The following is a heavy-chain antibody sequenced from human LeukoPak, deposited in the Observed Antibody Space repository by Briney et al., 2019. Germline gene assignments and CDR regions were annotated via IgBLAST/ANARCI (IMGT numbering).Heavy chain of an antibody. CDR1: GGTFSSYA. J-gene: IGHJ4*02. D-gene: IGHD6-19*01. Sequence: SVKVSCKASGGTFSSYAINWVRQAPGQGLKWMGRIIPILIITNYAQKFQGRVTITADKSTSTAYMELSSLRSEDTAVYYCARDQLTGYSSGWYCSYWGQGTLVTVSS. CDR3: ARDQLTGYSSGWYCSY. CDR2: IIPILIIT. V-gene: IGHV1-69*04.